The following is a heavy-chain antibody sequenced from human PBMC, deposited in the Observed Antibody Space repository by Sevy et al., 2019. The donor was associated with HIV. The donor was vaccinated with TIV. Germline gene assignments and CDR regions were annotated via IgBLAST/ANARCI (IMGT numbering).Heavy chain of an antibody. J-gene: IGHJ3*02. D-gene: IGHD4-17*01. CDR1: GFTFSDYS. CDR3: ARDATVTTSDAFDI. CDR2: ISSSSSTI. V-gene: IGHV3-48*01. Sequence: GGSLRLSCAASGFTFSDYSMNWVRQAPGKGLEWVSYISSSSSTIYYADSVKGRFTISRDNAKNSLYLQMNSLRAEDTAVYYCARDATVTTSDAFDIWGQGTMVTVSS.